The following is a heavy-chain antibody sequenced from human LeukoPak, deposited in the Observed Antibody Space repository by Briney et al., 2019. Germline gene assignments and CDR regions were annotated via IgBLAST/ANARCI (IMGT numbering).Heavy chain of an antibody. CDR1: GGSISSYY. CDR2: IYYSGST. CDR3: ARALGGGYYAFRFDP. V-gene: IGHV4-59*01. D-gene: IGHD3-22*01. Sequence: SETLSLTCTVSGGSISSYYWSWIRQPPGKGLEWIGYIYYSGSTNYNPSLKSRVTISVDTSKHQLYLKLSFVTAADTAVYYCARALGGGYYAFRFDPWGQGTLVTVSS. J-gene: IGHJ5*02.